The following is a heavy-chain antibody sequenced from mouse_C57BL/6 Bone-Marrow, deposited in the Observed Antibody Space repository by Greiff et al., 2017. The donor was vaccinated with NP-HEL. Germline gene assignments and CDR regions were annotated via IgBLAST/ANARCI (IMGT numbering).Heavy chain of an antibody. CDR3: ARGSAWFAY. CDR1: GYSITSGYY. CDR2: ISYDGSN. J-gene: IGHJ3*01. V-gene: IGHV3-6*01. Sequence: VQLKESGPGLVKPSQSLSLTCSVTGYSITSGYYWNWIRQFPGNKLEWMGYISYDGSNNYNPSLKNRISITRDTSKNQFFLKLNSVTTEDTATYDCARGSAWFAYWGQGTLVTVSA. D-gene: IGHD1-1*02.